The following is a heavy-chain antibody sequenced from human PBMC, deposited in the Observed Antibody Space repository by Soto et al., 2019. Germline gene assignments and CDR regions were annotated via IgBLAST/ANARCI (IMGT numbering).Heavy chain of an antibody. CDR2: ISGSGGST. D-gene: IGHD1-1*01. CDR3: ARVQLLQLENIFDY. J-gene: IGHJ4*02. Sequence: GGPLRLSWAASGLTFSSYAMSWVRQAPGKGLEWVSAISGSGGSTYYADSVKGRFTISRDNSKNTIHLQLDSLRAEDTAVYFCARVQLLQLENIFDYWGQGALVTVSS. V-gene: IGHV3-23*01. CDR1: GLTFSSYA.